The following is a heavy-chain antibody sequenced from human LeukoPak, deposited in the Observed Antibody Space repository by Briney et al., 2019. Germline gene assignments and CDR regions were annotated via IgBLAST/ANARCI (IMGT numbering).Heavy chain of an antibody. CDR1: GYTFTSYG. V-gene: IGHV1-18*01. J-gene: IGHJ4*02. CDR3: ARRPSTPYYYDSSGSEHYFDY. CDR2: ISAYNGNT. D-gene: IGHD3-22*01. Sequence: ASVKVSCKASGYTFTSYGISWVRQAPGQGLEWMGWISAYNGNTNYAQKLQGRVTMTTDTSTSTAYMELRSLRSDDTVMYYCARRPSTPYYYDSSGSEHYFDYWGQGTLVTVSS.